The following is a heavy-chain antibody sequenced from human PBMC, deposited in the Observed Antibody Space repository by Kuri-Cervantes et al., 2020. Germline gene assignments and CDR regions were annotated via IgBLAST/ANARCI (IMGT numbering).Heavy chain of an antibody. V-gene: IGHV3-30*03. D-gene: IGHD6-19*01. CDR1: GFTFSSYG. CDR2: ISYDGSNK. CDR3: ARQEKKWLVLVDY. Sequence: GGSLRLSCAASGFTFSSYGMHWVRQAPGKGLEWVAIISYDGSNKYYANSVKGRFTISRDNAKNSLYLQMNSLRDEDTAVYYCARQEKKWLVLVDYWGQGTLVTVSS. J-gene: IGHJ4*02.